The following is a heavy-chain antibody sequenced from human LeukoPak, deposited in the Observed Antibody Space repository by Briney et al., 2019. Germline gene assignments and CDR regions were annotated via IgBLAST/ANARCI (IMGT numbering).Heavy chain of an antibody. V-gene: IGHV4-30-2*01. D-gene: IGHD3-10*01. CDR3: ARDPSYYYGSGSSRGFDY. CDR1: GGSISSGGYY. CDR2: IYHSGST. J-gene: IGHJ4*02. Sequence: SETLSLTCTVSGGSISSGGYYWSWIRQPPGKGLEWIGYIYHSGSTYYNPSLKSRVTISVDRSKNQFSLKLSSVTAADTAVYYCARDPSYYYGSGSSRGFDYWGQGTLVTVSS.